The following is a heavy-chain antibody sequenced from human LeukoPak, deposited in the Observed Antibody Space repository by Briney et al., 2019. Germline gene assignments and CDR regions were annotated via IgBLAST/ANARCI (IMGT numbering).Heavy chain of an antibody. V-gene: IGHV4-59*08. CDR2: IYYSGST. Sequence: SSETLSLTCTVSGGPISSYYWSWIRQPPGKGLEWSGYIYYSGSTNYNPSLKSRVTISVDTSKNQFSLKLSAVTAADTAVYYCARPYASGYYHDAFDIWGQGTMVTVSS. D-gene: IGHD3-22*01. CDR1: GGPISSYY. CDR3: ARPYASGYYHDAFDI. J-gene: IGHJ3*02.